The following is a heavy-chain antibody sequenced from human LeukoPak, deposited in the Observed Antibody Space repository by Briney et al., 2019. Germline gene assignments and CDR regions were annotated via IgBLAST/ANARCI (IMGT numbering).Heavy chain of an antibody. D-gene: IGHD6-13*01. CDR2: ISSSGSTI. CDR3: AREGSSWHGYFDY. J-gene: IGHJ4*02. CDR1: GFTFSSYE. V-gene: IGHV3-48*03. Sequence: GGSLRLSCAASGFTFSSYEMNWVRQAPGKGLEWVSYISSSGSTIYYADSVKGRFTISRDNAKNSLYLQMNSLRAEDTAVYYCAREGSSWHGYFDYWGQGTLVTVSS.